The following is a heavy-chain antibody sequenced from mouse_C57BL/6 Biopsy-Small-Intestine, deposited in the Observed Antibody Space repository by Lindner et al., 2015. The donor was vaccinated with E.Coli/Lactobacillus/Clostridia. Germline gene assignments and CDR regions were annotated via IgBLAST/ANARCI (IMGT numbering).Heavy chain of an antibody. CDR3: ARWEAGNYYAMDY. D-gene: IGHD4-1*01. Sequence: VQLQESGTELVRPGASVKLSCTASGFNIKDDYMHWVKQRPEQGLEWIGRIDPANGNTKYAPKFQDKATITADTSSNTAYLQLSSLTSEDTAVYYCARWEAGNYYAMDYWGQGTSVTVSS. V-gene: IGHV14-3*01. CDR1: GFNIKDDY. J-gene: IGHJ4*01. CDR2: IDPANGNT.